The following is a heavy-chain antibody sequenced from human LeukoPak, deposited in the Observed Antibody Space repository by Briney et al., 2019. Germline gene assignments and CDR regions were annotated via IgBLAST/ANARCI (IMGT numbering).Heavy chain of an antibody. CDR2: IYHSGST. Sequence: SETLSLTCAVSGYSISSGYYWGWIRQPPGKGLEWIGSIYHSGSTYYNPSLKSRVTISVDTSKNQLSLKLSSVTAADTAVYYCARDAAGTLSFDYWGQGTLVTVSS. V-gene: IGHV4-38-2*02. D-gene: IGHD6-19*01. CDR3: ARDAAGTLSFDY. CDR1: GYSISSGYY. J-gene: IGHJ4*02.